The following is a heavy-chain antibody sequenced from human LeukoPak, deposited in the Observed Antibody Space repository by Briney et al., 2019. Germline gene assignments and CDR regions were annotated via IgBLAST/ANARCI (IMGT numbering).Heavy chain of an antibody. J-gene: IGHJ4*02. CDR1: GYSFTTYA. CDR2: INPDKGDT. V-gene: IGHV1-3*01. D-gene: IGHD2/OR15-2a*01. Sequence: ASVTVSFKASGYSFTTYATHWVRQAPGKRLEWMGWINPDKGDTKYSQNFQGRLTVTSDTSASTTYMELSGLVSEDTAVYFCARRFKGSFGNSFHFWGQGTLVTVSS. CDR3: ARRFKGSFGNSFHF.